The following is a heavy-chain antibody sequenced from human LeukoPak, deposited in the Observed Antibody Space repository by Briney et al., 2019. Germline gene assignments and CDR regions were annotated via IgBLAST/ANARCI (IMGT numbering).Heavy chain of an antibody. Sequence: ASVKVSCKASGYPFTSYYMHWVRQAPGQGLEWMGIINPSGGSTSYAQKFQGRVTMTRDTSTSTVYMELSSLRSEDTAVYYCARDGANMDTANESYFDYWGQGTLVTISS. CDR2: INPSGGST. CDR1: GYPFTSYY. CDR3: ARDGANMDTANESYFDY. D-gene: IGHD5-18*01. J-gene: IGHJ4*02. V-gene: IGHV1-46*01.